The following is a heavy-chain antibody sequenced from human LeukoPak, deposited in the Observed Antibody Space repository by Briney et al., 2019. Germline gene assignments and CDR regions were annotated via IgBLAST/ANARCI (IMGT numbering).Heavy chain of an antibody. Sequence: PGGSLRLSCAASGFTFSSYSMNWVRQVPGKGLEWVSVIYTGGTTHYADSVKGRFTISRDNSKNTLYLEMNSLRAEDAAVYFCARSPAFYDGAVVKYYFDYWGQGTLVTVSS. D-gene: IGHD6-19*01. CDR2: IYTGGTT. CDR3: ARSPAFYDGAVVKYYFDY. J-gene: IGHJ4*02. CDR1: GFTFSSYS. V-gene: IGHV3-53*01.